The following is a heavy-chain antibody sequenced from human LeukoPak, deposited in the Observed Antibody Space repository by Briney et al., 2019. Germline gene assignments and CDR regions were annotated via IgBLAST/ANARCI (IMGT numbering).Heavy chain of an antibody. V-gene: IGHV4-39*07. J-gene: IGHJ4*02. D-gene: IGHD4-17*01. CDR3: ARGTRTVTYSTDY. CDR2: IYYSGST. Sequence: SETLSLTCTVSGGSISSSSYYWGWIRQPPGKGLEWIGSIYYSGSTYYNPSLKSRVTISVDTSKNQFSLKLSSVTAADTAVYYCARGTRTVTYSTDYWGQGTLVTVSS. CDR1: GGSISSSSYY.